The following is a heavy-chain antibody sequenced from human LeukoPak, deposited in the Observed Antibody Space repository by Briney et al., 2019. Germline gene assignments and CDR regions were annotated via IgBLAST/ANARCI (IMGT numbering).Heavy chain of an antibody. CDR3: AWSTWHNSGPWVDY. CDR1: GFTFSSYA. V-gene: IGHV3-23*01. Sequence: GGSLRLSCAASGFTFSSYAMGWVRQAPGKGLEWVSAISGSGGSTYSAASVKGRSTFSADNSKNPLHRQINSRRAEDPADYCLAWSTWHNSGPWVDYWGQGTLATVSS. J-gene: IGHJ4*02. D-gene: IGHD3/OR15-3a*01. CDR2: ISGSGGST.